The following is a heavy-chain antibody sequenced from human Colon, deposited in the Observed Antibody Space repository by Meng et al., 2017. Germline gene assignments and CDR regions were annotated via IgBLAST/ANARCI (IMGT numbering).Heavy chain of an antibody. J-gene: IGHJ4*02. CDR1: GASVRSPDHQ. D-gene: IGHD3-16*01. CDR3: ARDYWGSLDF. V-gene: IGHV4-61*08. CDR2: ARIDYANT. Sequence: VHLHESGPGLVMPSETLSLIWAVSGASVRSPDHQWGWVRQPPGKGLEWIGYARIDYANTNYNPSLKSRVNVSLDTSKNQFSLNVRSVTAADTAVYYCARDYWGSLDFWGQGILVTVSS.